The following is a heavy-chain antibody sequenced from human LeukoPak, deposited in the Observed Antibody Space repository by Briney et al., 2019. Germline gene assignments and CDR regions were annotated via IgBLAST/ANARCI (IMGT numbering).Heavy chain of an antibody. CDR3: ARDYYGSKSSSFDP. D-gene: IGHD3-10*01. J-gene: IGHJ5*02. V-gene: IGHV1-8*01. Sequence: ASVKVSCKASGYTLTSYDINWVRQAPGQGLEWLGWMNPNSGNTGYAQNFQGRVTMTRNTSIDTAYMELSSLRYEDTAVYYCARDYYGSKSSSFDPWGQGTLVTVSS. CDR1: GYTLTSYD. CDR2: MNPNSGNT.